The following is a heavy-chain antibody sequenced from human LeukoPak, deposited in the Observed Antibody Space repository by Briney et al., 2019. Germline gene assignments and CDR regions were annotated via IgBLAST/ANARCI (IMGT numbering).Heavy chain of an antibody. Sequence: GGSLRLSCAASGFTFSNYVMSWVRQAPGKGLEWVSGISGSGSSTYYADSVKGRFTISRDNSKNTLYLQMNSLRAEDTALYYCAKDKSVGSQDYGMDVWGQGTTATVSS. CDR3: AKDKSVGSQDYGMDV. CDR1: GFTFSNYV. D-gene: IGHD1-26*01. V-gene: IGHV3-23*01. CDR2: ISGSGSST. J-gene: IGHJ6*02.